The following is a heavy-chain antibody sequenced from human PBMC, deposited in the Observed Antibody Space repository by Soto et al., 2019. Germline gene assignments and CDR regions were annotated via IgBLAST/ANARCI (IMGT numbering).Heavy chain of an antibody. CDR3: ARVGLWSYSRPVYYYGMDV. J-gene: IGHJ6*02. D-gene: IGHD1-26*01. Sequence: GGSLRLSCAASGFIFSTYSMNWVRQAPGKGLEWVSYISTSTSTIYYADSVKGRFTISRDNAKNSLYLQMNSLRAEDTAVYYCARVGLWSYSRPVYYYGMDVWGQGTTVTVSS. CDR2: ISTSTSTI. V-gene: IGHV3-48*04. CDR1: GFIFSTYS.